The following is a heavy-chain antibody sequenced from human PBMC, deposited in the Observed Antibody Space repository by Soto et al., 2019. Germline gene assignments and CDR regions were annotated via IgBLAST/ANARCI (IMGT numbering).Heavy chain of an antibody. J-gene: IGHJ5*02. CDR1: GFTFSNYA. V-gene: IGHV3-30*18. D-gene: IGHD2-2*01. Sequence: GGSLRLSCAASGFTFSNYAIHWVRQAPGRGLEWVTVISFDGSNKYYADSAKGRFTISRDNSKNTVYLQMNSLRVEDTAVYYCAKHGIAWDQTLSQPNWFDPWGQGTLVTVSS. CDR2: ISFDGSNK. CDR3: AKHGIAWDQTLSQPNWFDP.